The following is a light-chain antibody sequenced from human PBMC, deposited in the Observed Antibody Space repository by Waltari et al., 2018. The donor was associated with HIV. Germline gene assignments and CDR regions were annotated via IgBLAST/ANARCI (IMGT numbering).Light chain of an antibody. J-gene: IGLJ3*02. V-gene: IGLV1-40*01. CDR3: QSFDNTLRGV. Sequence: TQPPSVSGAPGQRVTISCTGTSSNIGAGHDVHWYQQLPGTAPKLRIFGNDNRPSGVPDRFSGSKSGSSASLAITGLQPEDEGDYYCQSFDNTLRGVFGGGTKLTVL. CDR2: GND. CDR1: SSNIGAGHD.